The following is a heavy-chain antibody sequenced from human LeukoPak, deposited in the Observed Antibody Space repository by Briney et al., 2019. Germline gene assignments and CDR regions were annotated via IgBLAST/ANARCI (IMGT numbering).Heavy chain of an antibody. J-gene: IGHJ6*03. Sequence: GGSLRLSCAASGFTFSDFEMNWVRQAPGKGLEWISFITGSGRSKYYADSVEGRFTISRDNAKTTLFLQMDSLRVEDTAVYYCAIDGYRSYYYYMDVWGEGAGVTVSS. CDR3: AIDGYRSYYYYMDV. D-gene: IGHD6-19*01. V-gene: IGHV3-48*03. CDR1: GFTFSDFE. CDR2: ITGSGRSK.